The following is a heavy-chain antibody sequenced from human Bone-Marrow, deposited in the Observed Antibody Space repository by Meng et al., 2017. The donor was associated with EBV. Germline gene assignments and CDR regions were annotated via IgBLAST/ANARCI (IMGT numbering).Heavy chain of an antibody. Sequence: VELVRLGAEVKKPGSSVKVSCKASGGTFGSYVISWVRQAPGQGLEWMGGIIPILGTSTRAQKFQGRLTITADKVTDTAYMELSSLRSEDTAVYYCARAGGCSTTSCPSGYFDPWGQGTLVTVSS. CDR2: IIPILGTS. D-gene: IGHD2-2*01. V-gene: IGHV1-69*06. J-gene: IGHJ5*02. CDR3: ARAGGCSTTSCPSGYFDP. CDR1: GGTFGSYV.